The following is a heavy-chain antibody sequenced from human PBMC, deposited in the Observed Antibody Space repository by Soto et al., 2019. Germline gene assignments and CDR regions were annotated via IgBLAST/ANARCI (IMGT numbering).Heavy chain of an antibody. D-gene: IGHD2-2*01. J-gene: IGHJ4*02. Sequence: ASVKVSCKASGYTFTSYGINWVRQAPGQGLEWMGWISAYNGNTNYAQKLQGRVTMTTDTSTSTAYMELRSLRSDDTAVYYCARGGLTYCSSACQSDYWGQGTLVTVSS. V-gene: IGHV1-18*04. CDR1: GYTFTSYG. CDR3: ARGGLTYCSSACQSDY. CDR2: ISAYNGNT.